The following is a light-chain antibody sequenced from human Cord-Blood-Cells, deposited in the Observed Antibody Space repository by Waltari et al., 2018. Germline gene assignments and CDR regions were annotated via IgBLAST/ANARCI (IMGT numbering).Light chain of an antibody. CDR1: QSVSSN. J-gene: IGKJ2*01. CDR2: GAS. V-gene: IGKV3-15*01. CDR3: QPYNNWPPST. Sequence: EIVMTQSPATLSVSPGERARLSCRASQSVSSNLAWYQQKPGQAPWLLIYGASTWATCIPARFRRSGSGTEFTLTLSRLPSEDFSVYYFQPYNNWPPSTFGQGTQLEIQ.